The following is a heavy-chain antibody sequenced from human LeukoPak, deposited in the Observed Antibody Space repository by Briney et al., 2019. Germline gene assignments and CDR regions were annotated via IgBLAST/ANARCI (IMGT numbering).Heavy chain of an antibody. J-gene: IGHJ4*02. CDR1: GGSISSSSYY. V-gene: IGHV4-39*07. D-gene: IGHD1-26*01. Sequence: KPSETLSLACTVSGGSISSSSYYWGWIRQPPGKGLEWIGSIYYSGSTYYNPSLKSRVTISVDTSKNQFSLKLSSVTAADTAVYYCARVLVGATGRYYFDYWGQGTLVTVSS. CDR2: IYYSGST. CDR3: ARVLVGATGRYYFDY.